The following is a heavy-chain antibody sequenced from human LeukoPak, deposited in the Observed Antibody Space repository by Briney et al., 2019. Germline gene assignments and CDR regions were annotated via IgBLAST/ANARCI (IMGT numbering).Heavy chain of an antibody. CDR3: AREGRRTYDDFDY. CDR2: INSDGSST. D-gene: IGHD5-12*01. Sequence: GGSLRLSCAASGFTFSSYWMHWVRQAPGKGLVWVSRINSDGSSTSYADSVKGRFTISRDNAKNTLYLQMNSLRAEDTAVYYCAREGRRTYDDFDYWGQGNLVTVSS. V-gene: IGHV3-74*01. CDR1: GFTFSSYW. J-gene: IGHJ4*02.